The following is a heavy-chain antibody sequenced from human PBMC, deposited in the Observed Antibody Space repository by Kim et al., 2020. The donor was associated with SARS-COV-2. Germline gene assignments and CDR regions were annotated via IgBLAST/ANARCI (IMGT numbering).Heavy chain of an antibody. V-gene: IGHV3-33*06. J-gene: IGHJ6*02. CDR2: IWYDGSNK. CDR3: AKEMVDIVVVPAAIRTYGMDV. D-gene: IGHD2-2*03. Sequence: GGSLRLSCAASGFTFSSYGMHWVRQAPGKGLEWVAVIWYDGSNKYYADSVKGRFTISRDNSKNTLYLQMNSLRAEDTAVYYCAKEMVDIVVVPAAIRTYGMDVWGQGTTVTVSS. CDR1: GFTFSSYG.